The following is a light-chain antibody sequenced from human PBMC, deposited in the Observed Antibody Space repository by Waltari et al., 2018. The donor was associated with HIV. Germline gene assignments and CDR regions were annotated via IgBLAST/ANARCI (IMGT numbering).Light chain of an antibody. J-gene: IGKJ2*03. CDR1: QSVSSS. CDR3: QQRSNWPLYS. V-gene: IGKV3-11*01. Sequence: EIVLTQSPATLSLSPGERATLSCRASQSVSSSLAWYQQKPGQAPRLLIYDASNRATGIPARFSGSGSGTDFTLTISSLEPEDFAVYYCQQRSNWPLYSFGQGTKLEIK. CDR2: DAS.